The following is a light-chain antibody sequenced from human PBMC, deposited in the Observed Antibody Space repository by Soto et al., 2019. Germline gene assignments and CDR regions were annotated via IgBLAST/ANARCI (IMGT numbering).Light chain of an antibody. J-gene: IGKJ1*01. CDR1: QSISSY. Sequence: DIQMTQSPSSLSASVGDRVTITCRASQSISSYLNWYQQKPGKAPKLLIYAASRLQSGVPSRFSGSGYGTDVTLTISSLQPEDFAPYYCQQSYSTPWTFGQGTKVEIK. V-gene: IGKV1-39*01. CDR3: QQSYSTPWT. CDR2: AAS.